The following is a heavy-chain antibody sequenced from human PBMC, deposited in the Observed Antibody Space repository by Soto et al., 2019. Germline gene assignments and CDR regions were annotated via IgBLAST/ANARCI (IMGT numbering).Heavy chain of an antibody. V-gene: IGHV4-39*07. J-gene: IGHJ6*02. D-gene: IGHD2-21*02. CDR1: GGSITSSSYS. CDR2: FYYSENT. Sequence: PSETLSLTCAVSGGSITSSSYSWGWVRQPPGKGLEWIAYFYYSENTDYNPSLKSRVTISVDTSKNQFSLKLNSVTAADTAVYYCARDLWGYCGTDCYPLDVWGQGTTVTVSS. CDR3: ARDLWGYCGTDCYPLDV.